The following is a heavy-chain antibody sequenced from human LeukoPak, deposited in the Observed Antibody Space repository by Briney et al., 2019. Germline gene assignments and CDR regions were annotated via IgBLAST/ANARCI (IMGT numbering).Heavy chain of an antibody. J-gene: IGHJ6*03. CDR2: IKSKTDGGTT. D-gene: IGHD5-18*01. CDR3: TTVDTAMVYYYYYYYMDV. Sequence: GGSLRLSCAASGFTFSNAWMSWVHQAPGKGLEWVGRIKSKTDGGTTDYAAPVKGRFTISRDDSKNTLYLQMNSLKTEDTAVYYCTTVDTAMVYYYYYYYMDVWGKGTTVTVSS. CDR1: GFTFSNAW. V-gene: IGHV3-15*01.